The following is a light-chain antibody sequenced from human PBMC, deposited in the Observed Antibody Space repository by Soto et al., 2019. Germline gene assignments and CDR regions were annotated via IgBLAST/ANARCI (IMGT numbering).Light chain of an antibody. V-gene: IGKV1-12*01. J-gene: IGKJ2*01. CDR2: TGS. Sequence: DIQMTQSPSSVSASVGDRVTITCRASQAIDSWLAWYQQKPGEAPKLLIFTGSLLHSGVPPRFSGSGSGTDFTLTISSLQPEDCAVYYCQQYNHWAYTFGQGTKLEIK. CDR1: QAIDSW. CDR3: QQYNHWAYT.